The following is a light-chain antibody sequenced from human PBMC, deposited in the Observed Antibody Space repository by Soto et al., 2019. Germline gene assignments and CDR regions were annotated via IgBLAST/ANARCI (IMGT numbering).Light chain of an antibody. CDR1: SSDVGGYNY. Sequence: QSALTQPASVSGSPGQSITISCTGTSSDVGGYNYVSWYQQHPGKAPKLMIYDVNNRPSGVSSRFSGSKSCNTASLTISGLQAEDEADYYCASYTSSSTYVFGTGTKLTVL. V-gene: IGLV2-14*01. CDR3: ASYTSSSTYV. J-gene: IGLJ1*01. CDR2: DVN.